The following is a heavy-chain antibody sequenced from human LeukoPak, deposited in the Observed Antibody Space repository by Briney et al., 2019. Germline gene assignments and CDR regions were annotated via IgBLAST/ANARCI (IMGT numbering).Heavy chain of an antibody. CDR2: IRYDGSNK. J-gene: IGHJ4*02. V-gene: IGHV3-30*02. D-gene: IGHD5-12*01. Sequence: GGSLRLPCAASGFTFSSYGMHWVRQAPGKGLGWVAFIRYDGSNKYYADSVKGRFTISRDNSKNTLYLQMNSLRAEDTAVYYCAASGYDQSFFDYWGQGTLVTVSS. CDR3: AASGYDQSFFDY. CDR1: GFTFSSYG.